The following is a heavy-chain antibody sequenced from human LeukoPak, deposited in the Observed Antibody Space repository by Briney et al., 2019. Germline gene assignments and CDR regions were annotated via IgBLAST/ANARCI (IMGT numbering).Heavy chain of an antibody. CDR3: ARCSYSGGSCPDY. CDR2: ITATSLHI. V-gene: IGHV3-21*06. CDR1: GVTFSGYS. Sequence: GGSLRLSCAASGVTFSGYSMNWVRQAPGKGLEWVSAITATSLHIYYADSVKGRFTISRDNAKNTLYLQVNSLRAEDTAVYYCARCSYSGGSCPDYWGQGTLVTVSS. J-gene: IGHJ4*02. D-gene: IGHD2-15*01.